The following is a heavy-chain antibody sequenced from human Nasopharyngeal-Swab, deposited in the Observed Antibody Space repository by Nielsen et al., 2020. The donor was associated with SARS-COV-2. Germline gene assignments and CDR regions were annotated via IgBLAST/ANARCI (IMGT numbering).Heavy chain of an antibody. CDR2: ISSNGGST. D-gene: IGHD3-16*01. J-gene: IGHJ4*02. Sequence: GESLKISCSASGFTFSSYAMHWVRQAPGKGLEYVSAISSNGGSTYYADSVKGRFTISRDNSKNTLYLQMSSLRAEDTAVYYCVKDGARAKVFDYWGQGTLVTVSS. CDR3: VKDGARAKVFDY. V-gene: IGHV3-64D*06. CDR1: GFTFSSYA.